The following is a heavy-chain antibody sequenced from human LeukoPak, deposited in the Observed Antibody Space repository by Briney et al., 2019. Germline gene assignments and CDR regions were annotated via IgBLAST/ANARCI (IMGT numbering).Heavy chain of an antibody. CDR1: GFTFSSYA. CDR2: ISGSGGST. Sequence: HPGGSLRLSCAASGFTFSSYAMSWVRQTPGKGLEWVSAISGSGGSTYYADSVKGRFTISRDNSKNTLYLQMNSLRAEDTAVYYCATHQRGYSYGFDYWGQGTLVTVSS. D-gene: IGHD5-18*01. V-gene: IGHV3-23*01. J-gene: IGHJ4*02. CDR3: ATHQRGYSYGFDY.